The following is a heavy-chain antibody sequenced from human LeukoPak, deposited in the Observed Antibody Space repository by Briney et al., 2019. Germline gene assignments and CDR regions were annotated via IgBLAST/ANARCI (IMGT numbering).Heavy chain of an antibody. D-gene: IGHD2-21*02. V-gene: IGHV3-23*01. CDR1: GFTFSNYA. Sequence: GGSLRLSCAASGFTFSNYAMNWVRQTPGKGLGWISTLSGSGGTTYYADSVKGRFTISRDNSKNTLYLQMNSLRAEDTAIYYCAKSAENVVVTAIYYYYYMDVWGKGTTVTVSS. CDR3: AKSAENVVVTAIYYYYYMDV. J-gene: IGHJ6*03. CDR2: LSGSGGTT.